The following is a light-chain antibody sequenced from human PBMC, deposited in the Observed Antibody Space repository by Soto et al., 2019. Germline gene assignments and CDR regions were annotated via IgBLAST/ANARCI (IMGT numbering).Light chain of an antibody. CDR3: SSYTSSSTHVV. J-gene: IGLJ2*01. CDR2: EVS. Sequence: QSVLTQPASVSGSPGQSITISCTGTSSDVGGYNYISWYQQHPGKAPKLIIYEVSNRPSGVSNRFSGSKSGNTASLTISGLQAEDEADYYCSSYTSSSTHVVFGGGTKLTVL. CDR1: SSDVGGYNY. V-gene: IGLV2-14*01.